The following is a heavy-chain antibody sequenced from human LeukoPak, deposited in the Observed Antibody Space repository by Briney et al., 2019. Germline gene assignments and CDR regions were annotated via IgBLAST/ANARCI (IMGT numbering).Heavy chain of an antibody. Sequence: KSSETLSLTCAVYGASFSGYYWSWIRQPPGKGLEWIGEINHSGSTNYNPSLKSRVTISVDTSKNQFSLKLSSVTAADTAVYYCARGPYGDYGDYWGQGTLVTVSS. D-gene: IGHD4-17*01. CDR1: GASFSGYY. CDR3: ARGPYGDYGDY. V-gene: IGHV4-34*01. CDR2: INHSGST. J-gene: IGHJ4*02.